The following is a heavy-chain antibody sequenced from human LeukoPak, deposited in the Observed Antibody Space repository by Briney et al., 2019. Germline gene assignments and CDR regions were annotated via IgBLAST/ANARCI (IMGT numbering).Heavy chain of an antibody. CDR2: IYYSGST. CDR3: ARGVLRYFDWLSCFDY. D-gene: IGHD3-9*01. Sequence: SETLSLTCTVSGGSVSSGSYYWSWIRQPPGKGLEWIGYIYYSGSTNYNPSLKSRVTISVDTSKNQFSLKLSSVTAADTAVYYCARGVLRYFDWLSCFDYWGQGTLVTVSS. J-gene: IGHJ4*02. V-gene: IGHV4-61*01. CDR1: GGSVSSGSYY.